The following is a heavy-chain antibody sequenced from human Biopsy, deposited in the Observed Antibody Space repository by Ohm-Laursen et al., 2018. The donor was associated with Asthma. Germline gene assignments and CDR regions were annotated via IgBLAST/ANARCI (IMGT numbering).Heavy chain of an antibody. D-gene: IGHD2-2*01. Sequence: SSVKVSCKSLGGTFNTYVIGWVRQAPGQGLEWMGGINSVFGATTYPQKFQDRVTITADDSTSTVYMELSSLRSEDTAVDYCARKAGSCISRTCYSLDFWGQGTLGTVSS. CDR2: INSVFGAT. CDR3: ARKAGSCISRTCYSLDF. V-gene: IGHV1-69*01. J-gene: IGHJ4*02. CDR1: GGTFNTYV.